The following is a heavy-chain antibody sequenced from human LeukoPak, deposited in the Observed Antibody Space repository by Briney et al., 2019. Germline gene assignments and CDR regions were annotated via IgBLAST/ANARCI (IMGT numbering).Heavy chain of an antibody. J-gene: IGHJ6*03. Sequence: SETLSLTCTVSGGSISSSSYYWGWIRQPPGEGLEWIGSIYYSGSTYYNPSLKSRVTISVDTSKNQFSLKLSSVTAADTAVYYCARRVAAAGSFSLVYYYYMDVWGKGTTVTVSS. CDR3: ARRVAAAGSFSLVYYYYMDV. D-gene: IGHD6-13*01. CDR2: IYYSGST. CDR1: GGSISSSSYY. V-gene: IGHV4-39*01.